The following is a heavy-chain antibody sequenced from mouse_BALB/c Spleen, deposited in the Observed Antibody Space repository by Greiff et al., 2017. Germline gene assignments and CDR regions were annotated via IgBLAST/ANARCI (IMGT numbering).Heavy chain of an antibody. CDR3: TRSSRLGYFDD. J-gene: IGHJ2*01. CDR2: IDPETGGT. Sequence: QVQLQQSGAELVRPGASVTLSCKASGYTFTDYEMHWVKQTPVHGLEWIGAIDPETGGTAYNQKFKGKATLTADKSSSTAYMELRSLTSEDSAVYYCTRSSRLGYFDDWGQGTTLTVSS. V-gene: IGHV1-15*01. D-gene: IGHD1-2*01. CDR1: GYTFTDYE.